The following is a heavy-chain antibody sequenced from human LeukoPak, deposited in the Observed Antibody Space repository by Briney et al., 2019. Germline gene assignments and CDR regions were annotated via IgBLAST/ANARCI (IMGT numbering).Heavy chain of an antibody. CDR2: INPSGGST. CDR3: AREEAAGQYYYYYYYMDV. V-gene: IGHV1-46*01. CDR1: GYTFTSYY. Sequence: ASVKVSCKASGYTFTSYYMHWVRQAPGQGLEWMGIINPSGGSTSHAQKFQGRVTMTRDTSTSTVYMELSSLRSEDTAVYYCAREEAAGQYYYYYYYMDVWGKGTTVTASS. D-gene: IGHD6-13*01. J-gene: IGHJ6*03.